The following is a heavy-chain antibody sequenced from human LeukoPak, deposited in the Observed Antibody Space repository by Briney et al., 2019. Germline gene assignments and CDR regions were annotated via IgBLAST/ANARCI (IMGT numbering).Heavy chain of an antibody. V-gene: IGHV3-30*03. CDR1: GFTFSSYG. D-gene: IGHD1-26*01. J-gene: IGHJ2*01. Sequence: PGRSLRLSCAASGFTFSSYGMHWVRQAPGKGLEWVAVISYDGSNKYYADSVKGRFTISRDNSKNTLYLQMNSLRAEDTVVYYCARDWGELGSLRGYFDLWGRGTLVTVSS. CDR2: ISYDGSNK. CDR3: ARDWGELGSLRGYFDL.